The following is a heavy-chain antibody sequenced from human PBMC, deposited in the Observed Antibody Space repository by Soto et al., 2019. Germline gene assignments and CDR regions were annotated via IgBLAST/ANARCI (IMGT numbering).Heavy chain of an antibody. CDR1: GFTFSSYS. V-gene: IGHV3-48*02. Sequence: PGGSLRLSCAASGFTFSSYSMNWVRQAPGKGLEWVSYISSSSTIYYADSVKGRFTISRDNAKNSLYLQMNSLRDEGTAVYYCAKDEGDILTGPINWFDPWGQGTLVTVSS. CDR2: ISSSSTI. J-gene: IGHJ5*02. D-gene: IGHD3-9*01. CDR3: AKDEGDILTGPINWFDP.